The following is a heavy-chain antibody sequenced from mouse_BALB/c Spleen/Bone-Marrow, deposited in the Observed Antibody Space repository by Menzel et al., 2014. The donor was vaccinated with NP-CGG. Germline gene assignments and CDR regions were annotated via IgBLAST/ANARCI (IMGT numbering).Heavy chain of an antibody. V-gene: IGHV1S22*01. Sequence: LQQSGSELVRPGASVKLSCKASGYTFTSYWMHWVKQRPGQGLEWIGNIYPGSGRTNYDEKFKSKATLTVDTSSSPPYMQLSSLTSEDSAVYFCTITTTASYAIDYWGQGTSVTVSS. J-gene: IGHJ4*01. CDR3: TITTTASYAIDY. D-gene: IGHD1-1*01. CDR2: IYPGSGRT. CDR1: GYTFTSYW.